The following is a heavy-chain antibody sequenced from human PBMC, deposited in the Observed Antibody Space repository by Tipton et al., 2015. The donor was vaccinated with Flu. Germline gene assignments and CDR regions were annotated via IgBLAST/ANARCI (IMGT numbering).Heavy chain of an antibody. J-gene: IGHJ3*02. Sequence: TLSLTCTVSGGSISSGSYYWSWIRQPAGRGLEWIGRIYTSGSTNYNPSLKSRVTISVDTSKNQFSLNLSSVTAADTAVYYCARVGAVTMVRGLAFDAFDIWGLGTMVAVSS. V-gene: IGHV4-61*02. CDR2: IYTSGST. CDR3: ARVGAVTMVRGLAFDAFDI. CDR1: GGSISSGSYY. D-gene: IGHD3-10*01.